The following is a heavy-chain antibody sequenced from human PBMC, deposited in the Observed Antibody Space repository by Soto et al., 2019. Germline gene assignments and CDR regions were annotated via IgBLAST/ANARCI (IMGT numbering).Heavy chain of an antibody. V-gene: IGHV4-4*02. CDR2: IYHSGST. J-gene: IGHJ3*02. D-gene: IGHD6-19*01. Sequence: SETLSLTCAVSGGSISSSNWWSWVRQPPGKGLEWIGEIYHSGSTNYNPSLKSRVTISVDKSKNQFSLKLSSVTAADTAVYYCAAWRAVAGTDAFDIWGQGTMVTVSS. CDR1: GGSISSSNW. CDR3: AAWRAVAGTDAFDI.